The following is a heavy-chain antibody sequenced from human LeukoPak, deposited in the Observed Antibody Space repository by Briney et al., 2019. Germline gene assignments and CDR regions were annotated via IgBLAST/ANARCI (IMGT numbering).Heavy chain of an antibody. D-gene: IGHD6-19*01. V-gene: IGHV1-2*06. CDR1: GGTFSSYA. CDR3: ARQWLPNGSFDY. Sequence: AAVKVSCKDSGGTFSSYAISWVRQAPGEGLEWMGRVYPNGGVTNSIQKPQRRATITRQTSISTAYIELSGLRSNDTAVYNSARQWLPNGSFDYSPQATLVTASS. J-gene: IGHJ4*02. CDR2: VYPNGGVT.